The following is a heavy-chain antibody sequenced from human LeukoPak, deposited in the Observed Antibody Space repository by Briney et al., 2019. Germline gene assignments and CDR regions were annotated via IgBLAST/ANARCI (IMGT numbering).Heavy chain of an antibody. D-gene: IGHD2-2*03. CDR1: GGSISRGYY. J-gene: IGHJ2*01. CDR2: INHSGTT. CDR3: ARVDIVVVPSSKFDL. Sequence: SETLSLTCTVSGGSISRGYYWGWIRQPPGKGLEWIGSINHSGTTYYNSSLKSRVTISVDTSKNQFSLKLSSVTAADTAVYYCARVDIVVVPSSKFDLWGRGTLVTVSS. V-gene: IGHV4-38-2*02.